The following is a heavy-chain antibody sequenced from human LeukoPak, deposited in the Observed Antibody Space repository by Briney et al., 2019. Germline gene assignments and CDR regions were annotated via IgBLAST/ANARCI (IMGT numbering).Heavy chain of an antibody. D-gene: IGHD1-26*01. CDR2: ISSNGGST. Sequence: GGSLRLSCAASGFTFSSYAMHWVRQAPGKGLEYVSAISSNGGSTYYANSVEGRFTISRDISKNTLYLQMGSLRAEDMAVYYCAMWELGAFDIWGQGTMVTVSS. J-gene: IGHJ3*02. V-gene: IGHV3-64*01. CDR3: AMWELGAFDI. CDR1: GFTFSSYA.